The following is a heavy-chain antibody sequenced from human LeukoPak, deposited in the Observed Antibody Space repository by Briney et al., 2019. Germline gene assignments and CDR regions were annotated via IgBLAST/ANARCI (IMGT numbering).Heavy chain of an antibody. CDR3: ARVGGCSGGSCYIHSFDY. Sequence: PSETLSLTCTVSGDSISSGYYWGWIRQPPGKGLEWIGSIYHGGYIHYNPSLKSRVTISVDTSKNQFSLKLSSVTAADTAVYYCARVGGCSGGSCYIHSFDYWGQGTLVTVSS. CDR2: IYHGGYI. J-gene: IGHJ4*02. D-gene: IGHD2-15*01. CDR1: GDSISSGYY. V-gene: IGHV4-38-2*02.